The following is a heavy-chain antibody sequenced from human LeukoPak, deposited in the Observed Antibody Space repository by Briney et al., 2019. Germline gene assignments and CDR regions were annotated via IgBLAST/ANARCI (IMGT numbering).Heavy chain of an antibody. J-gene: IGHJ4*02. CDR3: ARRGYYDSSGYLY. Sequence: ASVKVSCKASGYTFTGYYMHWVRQAPGQGLEWMGRINPNSGGTNYAQKFQGRVTMTRDTSISTAYMELSRLRSDDTAVYYCARRGYYDSSGYLYWGQGTLVTVAS. V-gene: IGHV1-2*06. CDR1: GYTFTGYY. D-gene: IGHD3-22*01. CDR2: INPNSGGT.